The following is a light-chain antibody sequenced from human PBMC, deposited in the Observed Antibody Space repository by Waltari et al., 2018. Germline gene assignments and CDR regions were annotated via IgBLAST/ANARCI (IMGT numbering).Light chain of an antibody. Sequence: DIQMTPSPSTLSASVGDRVTIPCRASQSISTWLAWYQQKPGKAPKLLIYKASDLESGVPSRFGGSGSGTEFTLTISSLQPDDFATYHCQQYYSSPWTFGRGTKVEI. V-gene: IGKV1-5*03. CDR2: KAS. CDR1: QSISTW. J-gene: IGKJ1*01. CDR3: QQYYSSPWT.